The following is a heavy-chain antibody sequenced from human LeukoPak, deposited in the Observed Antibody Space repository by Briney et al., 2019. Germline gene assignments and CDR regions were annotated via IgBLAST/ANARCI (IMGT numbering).Heavy chain of an antibody. D-gene: IGHD1-26*01. Sequence: GGSLRLSCAASGFTFSRDWMHWVRQAPGKGLVWVSTISGSGGGTYYADSVKGRFTISRDDSKNTLYLQMNSLRADDTAVYYCAKDLGRYRNNFFDYWGQGNLVTVSS. CDR1: GFTFSRDW. J-gene: IGHJ4*02. CDR3: AKDLGRYRNNFFDY. V-gene: IGHV3-23*01. CDR2: ISGSGGGT.